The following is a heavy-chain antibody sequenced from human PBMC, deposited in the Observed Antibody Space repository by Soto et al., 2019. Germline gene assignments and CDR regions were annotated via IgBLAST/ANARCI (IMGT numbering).Heavy chain of an antibody. CDR2: ISRGSSYI. D-gene: IGHD6-13*01. Sequence: EVQLVESGGGLVKPGGSLRLSCAASGFIFTGYNMNWVRQAPGKGLEWVSSISRGSSYIYYADSVKGRFTISRDNAKNSLYLQMNTLRAEDTALYYWARRRAAAGTLTFDYWGQGTRVTVSS. CDR3: ARRRAAAGTLTFDY. J-gene: IGHJ4*02. CDR1: GFIFTGYN. V-gene: IGHV3-21*01.